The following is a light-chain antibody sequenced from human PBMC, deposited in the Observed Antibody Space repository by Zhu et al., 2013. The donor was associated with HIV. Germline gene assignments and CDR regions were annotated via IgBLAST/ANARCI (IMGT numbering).Light chain of an antibody. CDR1: QSVTGRY. CDR2: GTS. CDR3: QQYDTSTPMYT. V-gene: IGKV3-20*01. J-gene: IGKJ2*01. Sequence: IVLTQSPGTLSLSPGERATLSCRASQSVTGRYLAWYQQIPGQAPRLLISGTSNRATGIPDRFSGSGSGTDFTLTISGVEPEDFAKYYCQQYDTSTPMYTFGQGTNLEIK.